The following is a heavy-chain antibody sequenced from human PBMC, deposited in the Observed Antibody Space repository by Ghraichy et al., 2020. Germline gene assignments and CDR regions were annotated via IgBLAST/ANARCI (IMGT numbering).Heavy chain of an antibody. Sequence: SETLSLTCAVYGGSFSGYYWSWIRQPPGKGLEWIGEINHSGSTNYNPSLKSRVTISVDTSKNQFSLKLSSVTAADTAVYYCARSVNGDSDAFDIRGQGTMVTVSS. CDR1: GGSFSGYY. CDR3: ARSVNGDSDAFDI. V-gene: IGHV4-34*01. D-gene: IGHD4-17*01. CDR2: INHSGST. J-gene: IGHJ3*02.